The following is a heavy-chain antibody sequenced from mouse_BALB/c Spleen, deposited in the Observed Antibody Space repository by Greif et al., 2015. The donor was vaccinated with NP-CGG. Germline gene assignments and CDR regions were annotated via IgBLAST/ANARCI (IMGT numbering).Heavy chain of an antibody. J-gene: IGHJ1*01. D-gene: IGHD2-1*01. Sequence: VQGVESGGGLVKPGGSLKLSCAASGFTFSDYYMYWVRQTPEKRLEWVATISDGGSYTYYPDSVKGRFTISRDNAKNNLYLQMSSLKSEDTAMYYCARDGNYWYFDVWGAGTTVTVSS. CDR2: ISDGGSYT. CDR1: GFTFSDYY. CDR3: ARDGNYWYFDV. V-gene: IGHV5-4*02.